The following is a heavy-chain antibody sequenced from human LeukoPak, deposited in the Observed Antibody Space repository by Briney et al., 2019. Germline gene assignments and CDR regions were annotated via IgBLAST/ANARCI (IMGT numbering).Heavy chain of an antibody. Sequence: SETLSLTCAVYGGSFSGYYWSWIRQPPGKGLEWIGEINHSGSTNYNPSLKSRVTISVDTSKNQFSLKLSSVTAADTAVYYCAREPSRITIFGVVIAGAFDIWGQGTMATVSS. CDR1: GGSFSGYY. CDR3: AREPSRITIFGVVIAGAFDI. CDR2: INHSGST. V-gene: IGHV4-34*01. D-gene: IGHD3-3*01. J-gene: IGHJ3*02.